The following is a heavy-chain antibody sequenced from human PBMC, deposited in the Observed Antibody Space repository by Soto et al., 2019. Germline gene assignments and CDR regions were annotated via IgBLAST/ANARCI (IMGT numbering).Heavy chain of an antibody. V-gene: IGHV3-30-3*01. Sequence: QVQLVESGGGVVQPGRTLRLSCAAYGVTFSSHSIQWVRQAPGKGLEWVAVISYDGSIKYYADSVKGRFTISRDNSKNTAYLQMNGLRAEDTAVFYCAREWSTSGDLDYWGQGTLVIVSS. CDR2: ISYDGSIK. D-gene: IGHD3-10*01. J-gene: IGHJ4*02. CDR1: GVTFSSHS. CDR3: AREWSTSGDLDY.